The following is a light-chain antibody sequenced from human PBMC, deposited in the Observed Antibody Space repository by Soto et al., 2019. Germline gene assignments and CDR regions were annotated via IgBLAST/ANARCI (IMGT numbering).Light chain of an antibody. CDR2: GVS. Sequence: EIVLTQSPGTLSLSPGERATLSCMASQTIVSNYLAWYQQRPGQAPRLLISGVSTRATGIPARFSGSGSGTDFTLTISSLEPEDFAVYYCQQRSNWPRTFGQGTKVDIK. V-gene: IGKV3-11*01. CDR1: QTIVSNY. CDR3: QQRSNWPRT. J-gene: IGKJ1*01.